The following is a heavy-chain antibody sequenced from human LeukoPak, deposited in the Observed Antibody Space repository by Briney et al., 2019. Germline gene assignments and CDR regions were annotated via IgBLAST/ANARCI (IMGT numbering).Heavy chain of an antibody. D-gene: IGHD2-2*01. CDR1: GFTFTDYY. Sequence: PGGSLRLSCAASGFTFTDYYMSWIRPAPGKGLEWVSYISSSGSTIYYADSVKGRFTISRDNAKNSLYLQMNSLRAEDTAVYYCARDGESGVKVPAANWFDPWGQGTLVTVSS. CDR3: ARDGESGVKVPAANWFDP. V-gene: IGHV3-11*04. CDR2: ISSSGSTI. J-gene: IGHJ5*02.